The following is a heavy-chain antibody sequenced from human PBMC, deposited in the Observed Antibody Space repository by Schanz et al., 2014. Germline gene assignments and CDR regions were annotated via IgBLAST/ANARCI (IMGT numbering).Heavy chain of an antibody. V-gene: IGHV1-8*02. CDR1: GYSFTPFP. J-gene: IGHJ4*02. CDR3: ARGRTFDY. CDR2: MNPNSGNP. Sequence: QVQLVQSGAEVKKPGASVKVSCRASGYSFTPFPIHWVRQAPGQGLEWLGWMNPNSGNPGFAQKFRGRVTMTRNTSMSTAYIELHILTSEDTAVYYCARGRTFDYWGQGTLVTVSS.